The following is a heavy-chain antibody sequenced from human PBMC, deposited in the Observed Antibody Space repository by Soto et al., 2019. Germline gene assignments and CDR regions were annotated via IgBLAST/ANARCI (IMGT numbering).Heavy chain of an antibody. Sequence: QVQLVQSGAEVKQPGAAVRVSCKASGNTDTIYFIHWLRQAPGQGPEWLGWINSVSGGINYAHNFLGRVTMTRDRSTTTAFMELRGLRSDDTAVYYCSRGGSYYALWGQGTLVTVSS. CDR2: INSVSGGI. CDR3: SRGGSYYAL. J-gene: IGHJ4*02. CDR1: GNTDTIYF. D-gene: IGHD1-26*01. V-gene: IGHV1-2*02.